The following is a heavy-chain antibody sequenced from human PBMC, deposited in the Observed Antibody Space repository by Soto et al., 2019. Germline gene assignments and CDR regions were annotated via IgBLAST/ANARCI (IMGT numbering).Heavy chain of an antibody. J-gene: IGHJ3*02. CDR1: GFTVTDIY. CDR3: VREPRYCSGGSCSIMGDAFDI. D-gene: IGHD2-15*01. Sequence: EVQLVESGGGLVQPGGSLRLSCVASGFTVTDIYMNWVRQAPGKGLEWVSVIYNEFTDYADSVRGRFSITTDSSKNALYLQMNSLRAEDSAVYYCVREPRYCSGGSCSIMGDAFDIWDQVTMVTVSS. CDR2: IYNEFT. V-gene: IGHV3-66*01.